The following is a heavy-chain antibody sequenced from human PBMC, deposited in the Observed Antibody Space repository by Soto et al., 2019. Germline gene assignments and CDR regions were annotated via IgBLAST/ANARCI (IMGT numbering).Heavy chain of an antibody. V-gene: IGHV1-58*02. J-gene: IGHJ4*02. CDR2: IAVGSGNT. D-gene: IGHD3-22*01. CDR3: AAPGITLISPFEY. Sequence: QMQLVQSGPEAKKPGTSVKVSCKASGFSFSSDSMQWVRQARGQRLEWIGWIAVGSGNTNYAQRFEERLTITWDMSTNTAYMELSSLRSEDTAVYYCAAPGITLISPFEYWGQGTLVTVSS. CDR1: GFSFSSDS.